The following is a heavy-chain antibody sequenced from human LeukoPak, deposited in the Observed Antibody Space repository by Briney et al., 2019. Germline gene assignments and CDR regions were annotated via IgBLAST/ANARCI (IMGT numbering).Heavy chain of an antibody. V-gene: IGHV7-4-1*02. CDR3: ARGHREYSSGWYKYYYYMDV. CDR1: GYTFTSYA. D-gene: IGHD6-19*01. CDR2: INTNTGNP. Sequence: ASVKVSCKASGYTFTSYAMNWVRQAPGQGLEWMGWINTNTGNPTYAQGFTGRFVFSLDTSVSTAYLQISSLKAEDTAVYYCARGHREYSSGWYKYYYYMDVWGKGTTVTVSS. J-gene: IGHJ6*03.